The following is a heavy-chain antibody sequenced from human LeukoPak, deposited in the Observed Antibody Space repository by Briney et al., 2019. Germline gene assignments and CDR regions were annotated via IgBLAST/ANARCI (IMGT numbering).Heavy chain of an antibody. J-gene: IGHJ4*02. Sequence: PGGSLRLSSAASGFTFSSYAMSWVRQAPGKGLEWVSAISGSGGSTYYADSVKGRFTISRDNSKNTLYLQMNSLRAEDTAVYYCARDTTFYDSSGYYYSPFDYWGQGTLVTVSS. CDR1: GFTFSSYA. CDR2: ISGSGGST. CDR3: ARDTTFYDSSGYYYSPFDY. D-gene: IGHD3-22*01. V-gene: IGHV3-23*01.